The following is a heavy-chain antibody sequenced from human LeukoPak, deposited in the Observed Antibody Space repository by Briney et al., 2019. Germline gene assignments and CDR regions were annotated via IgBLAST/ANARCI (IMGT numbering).Heavy chain of an antibody. CDR1: GGSFSGYY. D-gene: IGHD2-2*01. Sequence: PSETLSLTCAVFGGSFSGYYWSWIRQPPGKGLEWIGEINHSGSTNYNPSLKSRVTISVDTSKNQFSLKLSSVTAADTAVYYCARGFTVVVVPAVIPNWFDPWGQGTLVTVSS. CDR2: INHSGST. V-gene: IGHV4-34*01. J-gene: IGHJ5*02. CDR3: ARGFTVVVVPAVIPNWFDP.